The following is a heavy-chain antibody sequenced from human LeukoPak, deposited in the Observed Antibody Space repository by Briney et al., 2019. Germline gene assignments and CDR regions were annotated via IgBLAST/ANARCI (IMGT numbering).Heavy chain of an antibody. V-gene: IGHV3-48*03. D-gene: IGHD2-8*01. CDR1: GFTFSSYE. Sequence: TGGSLRLSCAASGFTFSSYEMNWVRQAPGKGLEWVSYISSSGSTIYYADSVKGRFTISRDNARNSLYLQMNSLRAEDTAVYYCARVYYSGQGFDYWGQGTLVTVSS. J-gene: IGHJ4*02. CDR3: ARVYYSGQGFDY. CDR2: ISSSGSTI.